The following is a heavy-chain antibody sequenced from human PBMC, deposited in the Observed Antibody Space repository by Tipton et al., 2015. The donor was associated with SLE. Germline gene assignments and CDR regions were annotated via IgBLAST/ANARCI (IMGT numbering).Heavy chain of an antibody. CDR3: AQDYYGSGSYPDY. Sequence: QVQLVQSGAEVKKPGASVKVSCRASGYTFTDYYIHWVRQAPGQGLELMGWINPDTGVTNYVQEFQDRVTMTRDTSISTAYMELSRLRTDDTAVYYRAQDYYGSGSYPDYWGQGPLVTVSP. CDR1: GYTFTDYY. CDR2: INPDTGVT. V-gene: IGHV1-2*02. J-gene: IGHJ4*02. D-gene: IGHD3-10*01.